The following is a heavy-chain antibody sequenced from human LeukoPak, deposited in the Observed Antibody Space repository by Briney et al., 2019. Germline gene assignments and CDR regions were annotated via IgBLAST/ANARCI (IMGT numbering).Heavy chain of an antibody. CDR2: ISSSSSYI. J-gene: IGHJ4*02. CDR3: ARAGRQMATITYY. D-gene: IGHD5-24*01. CDR1: GFTFSSYS. Sequence: PGGSLRLSCAASGFTFSSYSMNSVRQAPGKGLEWVSSISSSSSYIYYADSVKGRFTISRDNAKNSLYLQMNSLRAEDTAVYYCARAGRQMATITYYWGQGTLVTVSS. V-gene: IGHV3-21*01.